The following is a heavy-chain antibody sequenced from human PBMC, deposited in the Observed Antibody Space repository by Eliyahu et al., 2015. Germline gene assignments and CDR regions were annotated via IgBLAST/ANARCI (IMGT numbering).Heavy chain of an antibody. D-gene: IGHD3-10*01. Sequence: EVQLLESGGGLVQPGGSLRLSXAASGFTFXSYXMSWVRQAPGKGXEWVXXISGSGGSTYYADSVKGRFTISRDNSKNTLYLQMNSLRAEDTAVYYCAKDRVPYPVRGGLDDYWGQGTLVTVSS. CDR2: ISGSGGST. CDR1: GFTFXSYX. V-gene: IGHV3-23*01. CDR3: AKDRVPYPVRGGLDDY. J-gene: IGHJ4*02.